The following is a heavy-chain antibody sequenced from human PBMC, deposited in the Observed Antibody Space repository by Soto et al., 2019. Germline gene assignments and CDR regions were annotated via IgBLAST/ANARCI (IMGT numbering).Heavy chain of an antibody. Sequence: QVPLVQSGAEVKKPGASVKVSCKASGYTFTSYAMHWVRQAPGQRLEWMGWINAGNGNTKYSQKFQGRVTITRDTSASTAYMELSSLRSEDTAVYYCAREVYPYYDFWSGYYFDYYYGMDVWGQGTTVTVSS. CDR1: GYTFTSYA. CDR2: INAGNGNT. D-gene: IGHD3-3*01. J-gene: IGHJ6*02. CDR3: AREVYPYYDFWSGYYFDYYYGMDV. V-gene: IGHV1-3*01.